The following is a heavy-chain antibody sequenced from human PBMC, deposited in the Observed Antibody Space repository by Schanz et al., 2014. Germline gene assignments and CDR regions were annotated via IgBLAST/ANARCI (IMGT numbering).Heavy chain of an antibody. CDR1: GFTFSDYY. J-gene: IGHJ6*03. CDR2: IWYDGNNK. Sequence: DLEESGGGVVQPGRSLRLSCAASGFTFSDYYMSWIRQAPGKGLERVAIIWYDGNNKKYADSVKGRFTISRDNFKNTLFLQMNSLRAEDTAAYYCARGGSSGYDFSIYYMDVWGKGTTVTVSS. D-gene: IGHD5-12*01. V-gene: IGHV3-33*08. CDR3: ARGGSSGYDFSIYYMDV.